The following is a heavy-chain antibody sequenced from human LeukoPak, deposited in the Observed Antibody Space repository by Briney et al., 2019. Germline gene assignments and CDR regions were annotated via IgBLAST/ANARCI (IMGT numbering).Heavy chain of an antibody. V-gene: IGHV3-30*04. CDR3: ARGARKGDDYGGLFDY. CDR1: GFTFSSYA. D-gene: IGHD4-23*01. J-gene: IGHJ4*02. CDR2: ISYDGNKK. Sequence: PGGSLRLSCAASGFTFSSYAVSWVRQAPGKGLEWVAVISYDGNKKQYADSVKGRFTISRDNSKNTLYLQMNSLRAEDTAVYYCARGARKGDDYGGLFDYWGQGTLVTVST.